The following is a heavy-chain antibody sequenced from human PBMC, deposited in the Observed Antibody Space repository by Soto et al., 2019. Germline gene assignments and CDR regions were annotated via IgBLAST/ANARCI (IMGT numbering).Heavy chain of an antibody. D-gene: IGHD3-10*01. V-gene: IGHV1-8*01. J-gene: IGHJ6*03. CDR3: ARGEMVRGVIINYYYYYTDV. CDR2: MNPNSGNT. Sequence: ASVKVSCKASGYTFTSYDINWVRQATGQGLEWMGWMNPNSGNTGYAQKFQGRVTMTRNTSISTAYMELSSLRSEDTAVYYCARGEMVRGVIINYYYYYTDVWGKGTTVTVSS. CDR1: GYTFTSYD.